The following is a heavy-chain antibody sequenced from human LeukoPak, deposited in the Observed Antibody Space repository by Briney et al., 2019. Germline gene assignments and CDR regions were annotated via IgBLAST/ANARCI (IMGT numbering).Heavy chain of an antibody. Sequence: SETLSLTCTVSGGSISSYYWRWIRQPAGEGLEWIGRIYTSGSTNYNPSLKSRVTMSVDTSKNQFSLKLSSVTAADTAVYYCARDTDYDFWSGYFDYWGQGTLVTVSS. CDR1: GGSISSYY. D-gene: IGHD3-3*01. V-gene: IGHV4-4*07. CDR3: ARDTDYDFWSGYFDY. J-gene: IGHJ4*02. CDR2: IYTSGST.